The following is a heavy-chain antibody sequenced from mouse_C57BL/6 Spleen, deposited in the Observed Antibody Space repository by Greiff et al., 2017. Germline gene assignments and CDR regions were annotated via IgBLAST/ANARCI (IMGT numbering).Heavy chain of an antibody. CDR3: ARGLVDY. D-gene: IGHD3-3*01. J-gene: IGHJ2*01. Sequence: QVQLKQPGAELVMPGASVKLSCKASGYTFTSYWMHWVKQRPGQGLEWIGEIDPSDSYTNYNQKFMGKSTLTVDKSSSTAYMQLSSLTSEDSAVYYCARGLVDYWGQGTTLTVSS. CDR1: GYTFTSYW. CDR2: IDPSDSYT. V-gene: IGHV1-69*01.